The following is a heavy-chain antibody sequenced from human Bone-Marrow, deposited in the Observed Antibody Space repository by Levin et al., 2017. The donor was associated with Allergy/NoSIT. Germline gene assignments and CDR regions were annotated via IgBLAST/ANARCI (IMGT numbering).Heavy chain of an antibody. CDR3: AKAGTTVMLDYSYLDV. Sequence: GGSLRLSCTISGFIFADYAMNWVRQAPGRGLEWVSSLDGSSGKTHSAHVVKGRFTISREYSQNTLFLHMTSLRVEATDRYYCAKAGTTVMLDYSYLDVWGEGTAVTVSS. V-gene: IGHV3-23*01. CDR1: GFIFADYA. D-gene: IGHD4-17*01. J-gene: IGHJ6*03. CDR2: LDGSSGKT.